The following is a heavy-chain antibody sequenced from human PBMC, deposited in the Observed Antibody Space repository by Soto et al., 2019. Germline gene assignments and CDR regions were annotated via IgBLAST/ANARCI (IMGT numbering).Heavy chain of an antibody. V-gene: IGHV4-31*03. CDR1: GGSISSGGYY. Sequence: QVQLQESGPGLVKPSQTLSLTCTVSGGSISSGGYYWSWIRQHPGKGLEWIGYIYYSGSTYYNPSLKSRVTISIDTSKTQFSLKLISVTAADTAVYYCAREYLGAAAGYWGQGTLVTVSS. CDR2: IYYSGST. J-gene: IGHJ4*02. D-gene: IGHD6-13*01. CDR3: AREYLGAAAGY.